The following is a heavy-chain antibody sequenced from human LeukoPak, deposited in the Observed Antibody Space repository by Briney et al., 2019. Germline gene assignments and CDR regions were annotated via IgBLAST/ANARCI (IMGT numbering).Heavy chain of an antibody. CDR3: ARGRASMVMIRPFDY. CDR1: GGTFSAYC. J-gene: IGHJ4*02. V-gene: IGHV4-34*01. Sequence: SETLSLTCAVYGGTFSAYCWSWIRQPPGKGLEWIGEVNHSGSTNYNPSLKSRVTISVDTSKNQCSLKLSSVTAADTAVYYCARGRASMVMIRPFDYLGQGTLVTVSS. CDR2: VNHSGST. D-gene: IGHD3-3*01.